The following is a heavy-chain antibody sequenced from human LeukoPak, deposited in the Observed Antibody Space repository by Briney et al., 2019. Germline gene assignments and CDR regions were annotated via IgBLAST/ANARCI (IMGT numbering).Heavy chain of an antibody. J-gene: IGHJ6*03. Sequence: SETLSLTCTVSGGSISSYYWSWIRQPPGKGLEWIGYIYYSGSTNYNPSLKSRVTISVDTSKNQFSLKLSSVTAADTAVYYCARVWHSSSSWYYYYYMDVWGKGTTVTVSS. V-gene: IGHV4-59*01. D-gene: IGHD6-6*01. CDR2: IYYSGST. CDR3: ARVWHSSSSWYYYYYMDV. CDR1: GGSISSYY.